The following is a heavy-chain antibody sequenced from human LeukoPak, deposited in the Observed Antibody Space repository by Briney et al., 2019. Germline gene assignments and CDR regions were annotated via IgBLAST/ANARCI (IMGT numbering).Heavy chain of an antibody. CDR2: ISGNGVST. J-gene: IGHJ1*01. Sequence: GGSLRLSCSASGFTFSMSAMHWVRQAPGKGLQYVSVISGNGVSTSYADSVRGRFTISRDNSKNTVYLQMSSLRAEDTAVYYCVGDGRDGYNRYFHHWGQGTLVTVSS. CDR1: GFTFSMSA. V-gene: IGHV3-64D*06. D-gene: IGHD5-24*01. CDR3: VGDGRDGYNRYFHH.